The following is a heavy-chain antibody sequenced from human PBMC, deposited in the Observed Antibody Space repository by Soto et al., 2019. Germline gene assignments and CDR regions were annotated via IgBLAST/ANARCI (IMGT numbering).Heavy chain of an antibody. Sequence: PGGSLRLSCAASGFTFSSYSMNLVRQAPGKGLEWVSSISSSSSYIYYADSVKGRFTISRDNAKNSLYLQMNSLRAEDTAVYYCARDQPNVVVPAAINYYYGMDVWGQGTTVTVSS. CDR1: GFTFSSYS. D-gene: IGHD2-2*01. CDR3: ARDQPNVVVPAAINYYYGMDV. V-gene: IGHV3-21*01. J-gene: IGHJ6*02. CDR2: ISSSSSYI.